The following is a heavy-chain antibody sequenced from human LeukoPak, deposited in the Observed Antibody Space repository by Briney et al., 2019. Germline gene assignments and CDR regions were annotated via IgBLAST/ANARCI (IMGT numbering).Heavy chain of an antibody. CDR2: IYYSGST. J-gene: IGHJ6*02. CDR1: GGSISSYY. Sequence: SETLSLTCTVSGGSISSYYWSWIRQPPGKGLEWIGYIYYSGSTNYNPSLKSRVTISVDTSKNQFSLKLSSVTAADTAVYYCAWFGELSGYYYGMDVWGQGTTVTVSS. D-gene: IGHD3-10*01. CDR3: AWFGELSGYYYGMDV. V-gene: IGHV4-59*12.